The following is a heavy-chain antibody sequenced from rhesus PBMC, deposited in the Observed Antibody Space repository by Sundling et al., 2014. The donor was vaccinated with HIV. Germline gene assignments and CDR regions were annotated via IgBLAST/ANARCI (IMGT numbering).Heavy chain of an antibody. CDR1: GGSISDTYY. V-gene: IGHV4S9*01. CDR2: IYGSSGTT. J-gene: IGHJ6*01. D-gene: IGHD6-13*01. Sequence: QVQLQESGPGLVKPSETLSLTCAVSGGSISDTYYWNWIRQPPGKGLEWIGNIYGSSGTTYYNPSLKSRVTISKDTSKNQFSLNLISVTAADTAVYYCARDRIAAGRYYGLDSWGQGVVLSVSS. CDR3: ARDRIAAGRYYGLDS.